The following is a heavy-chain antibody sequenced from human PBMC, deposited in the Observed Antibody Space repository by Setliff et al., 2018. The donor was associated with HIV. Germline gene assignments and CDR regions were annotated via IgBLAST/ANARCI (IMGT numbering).Heavy chain of an antibody. Sequence: LRLSCAASGFTFSIYSMNWVRQAPGKGLEWVSSISSTSSYIYDADSVRGRFTISRDNAKNSLYLQMNSLRAEDTAVYYCARVADSITIFGVVAAYFQHWGQGTLVTVSS. V-gene: IGHV3-21*01. D-gene: IGHD3-3*01. CDR2: ISSTSSYI. J-gene: IGHJ1*01. CDR3: ARVADSITIFGVVAAYFQH. CDR1: GFTFSIYS.